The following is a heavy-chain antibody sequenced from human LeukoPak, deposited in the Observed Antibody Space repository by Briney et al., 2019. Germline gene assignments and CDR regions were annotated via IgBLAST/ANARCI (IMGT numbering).Heavy chain of an antibody. Sequence: GKSLRLSCAASGFLFTTSAMHWVRQAPGKGLEWVAGISPDGNTPYYVDSVKGRFTVSRDNSENTLYLQMNSLRPEDTAVYYCARVRDTAMPSDYWGQGTLVTVSS. J-gene: IGHJ4*02. CDR2: ISPDGNTP. D-gene: IGHD5-18*01. CDR3: ARVRDTAMPSDY. CDR1: GFLFTTSA. V-gene: IGHV3-30-3*01.